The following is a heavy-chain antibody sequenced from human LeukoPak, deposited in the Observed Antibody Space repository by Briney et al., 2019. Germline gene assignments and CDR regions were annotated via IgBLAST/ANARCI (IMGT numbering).Heavy chain of an antibody. CDR3: ARGGDLTGLDI. CDR2: ISGSGGST. D-gene: IGHD3-9*01. Sequence: PGGSLRLSCAASGFTFSTYGMSWVRQAPGKGLEWVSAISGSGGSTYYADSVKGRFTISRDNSKNTLYLQMNSLRAEDTAVYYCARGGDLTGLDIWGQGTMVTVSS. CDR1: GFTFSTYG. J-gene: IGHJ3*02. V-gene: IGHV3-23*01.